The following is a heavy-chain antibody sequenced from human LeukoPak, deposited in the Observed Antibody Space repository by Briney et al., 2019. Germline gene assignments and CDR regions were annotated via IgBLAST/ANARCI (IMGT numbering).Heavy chain of an antibody. CDR2: IYYSGST. CDR3: ARGTTANDY. J-gene: IGHJ4*02. Sequence: PSETLSLTCTVSGGSISSYYWSWIRQPPGKGLEWIGYIYYSGSTNYNPSLKSRVTISVDTSKNQFSLKLSSVTAADTAVYYCARGTTANDYWGQGTLVTVSS. D-gene: IGHD1-1*01. V-gene: IGHV4-59*01. CDR1: GGSISSYY.